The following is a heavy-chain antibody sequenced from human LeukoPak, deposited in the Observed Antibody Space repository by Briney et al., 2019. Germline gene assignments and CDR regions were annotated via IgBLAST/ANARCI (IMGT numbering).Heavy chain of an antibody. CDR2: ISSSSSYI. J-gene: IGHJ4*02. CDR3: ARDFFYYYDSSGYTIV. D-gene: IGHD3-22*01. CDR1: GFTFSIYS. Sequence: PGGSLRLSCAASGFTFSIYSMNWVRQAPGKGLEWVSSISSSSSYIYYADSVKGRFTISRDNAKNSLYLQMNSLRAEDTAVYYCARDFFYYYDSSGYTIVWGQGTLVTVSS. V-gene: IGHV3-21*01.